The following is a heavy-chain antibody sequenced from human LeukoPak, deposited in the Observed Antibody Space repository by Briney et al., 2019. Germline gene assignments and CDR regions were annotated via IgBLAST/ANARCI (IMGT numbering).Heavy chain of an antibody. V-gene: IGHV3-23*01. J-gene: IGHJ4*02. CDR3: AKARLRSDFDY. CDR2: ISGSGGST. CDR1: GFTFSSYA. Sequence: GWSLRLSCAASGFTFSSYAMSWVRQAPGKGLEWVSAISGSGGSTYYAHSVKGRFTISRDNSKNTLYLQMNSLRAEDTAVYYCAKARLRSDFDYWGQGTLVTVSS. D-gene: IGHD4-17*01.